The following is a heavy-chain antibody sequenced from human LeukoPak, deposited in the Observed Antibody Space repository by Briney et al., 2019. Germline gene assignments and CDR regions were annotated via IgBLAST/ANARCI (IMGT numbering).Heavy chain of an antibody. CDR3: AKVAGYSYVGVYYFDY. J-gene: IGHJ4*02. D-gene: IGHD5-18*01. CDR1: GFTFSSYT. Sequence: PGGSLRLSCAASGFTFSSYTMNWVRQAPGKGLEWVSSITRSSIFIYYADSVKGRFTISRDNSKNTLYLQMNSLRAEDTAVYYCAKVAGYSYVGVYYFDYWGQGTLVTVSS. V-gene: IGHV3-21*04. CDR2: ITRSSIFI.